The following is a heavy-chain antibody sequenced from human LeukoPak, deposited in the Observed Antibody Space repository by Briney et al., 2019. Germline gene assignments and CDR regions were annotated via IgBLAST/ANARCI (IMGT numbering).Heavy chain of an antibody. CDR2: INPNSGDT. Sequence: ASVKVSCKASGYTFTGYYMHWVRQAPGQGLELMGWINPNSGDTNYAQKFQDRVTMTRDTAISTAYMELSSLRSDDTPVYYCARALRGAYYGWFDPWGQATLLTLSS. V-gene: IGHV1-2*02. CDR3: ARALRGAYYGWFDP. CDR1: GYTFTGYY. J-gene: IGHJ5*02. D-gene: IGHD1-26*01.